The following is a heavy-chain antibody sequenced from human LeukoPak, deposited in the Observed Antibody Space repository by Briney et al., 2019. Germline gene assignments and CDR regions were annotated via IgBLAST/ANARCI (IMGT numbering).Heavy chain of an antibody. J-gene: IGHJ4*02. D-gene: IGHD6-19*01. Sequence: GGSLRLSCAASGFTFSNYWMSWVRQAPGKGLEWVSGISWNSGSIGYADSVKGRFTISRDNAKNSLYLQMNSLRAEDTALYYCAKDSYSSGSYYFDYWGQGTLVTVSS. CDR3: AKDSYSSGSYYFDY. CDR1: GFTFSNYW. CDR2: ISWNSGSI. V-gene: IGHV3-9*01.